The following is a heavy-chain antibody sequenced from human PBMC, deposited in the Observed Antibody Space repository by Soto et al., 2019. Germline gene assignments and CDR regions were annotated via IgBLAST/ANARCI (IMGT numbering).Heavy chain of an antibody. J-gene: IGHJ4*02. V-gene: IGHV4-31*03. CDR3: TRGDY. CDR1: GDSMTTVGYY. Sequence: QVQLQESGPGLVKPSQTLSLTCTVSGDSMTTVGYYWTWIRQHPGQGLEWIGFISYSGSTYYSSSLKGRVAISSDTSKNPFSLTRNSVTAADTAVYYCTRGDYWGQGTLVTVSS. CDR2: ISYSGST.